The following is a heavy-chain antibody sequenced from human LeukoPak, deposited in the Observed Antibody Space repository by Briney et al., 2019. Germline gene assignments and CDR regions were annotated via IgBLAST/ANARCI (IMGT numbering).Heavy chain of an antibody. V-gene: IGHV4-4*02. D-gene: IGHD5-24*01. CDR1: GGSISSSNW. Sequence: SETLSLTCAVSGGSISSSNWWSWVRQPPGKGLEWIGEIYHSGSTNYNPSLKSRVTMSVDKSKNQFSLKLSSVTAADTAVYYCARDHRDGYNYVAYWGQGTLVTVSS. CDR2: IYHSGST. J-gene: IGHJ4*02. CDR3: ARDHRDGYNYVAY.